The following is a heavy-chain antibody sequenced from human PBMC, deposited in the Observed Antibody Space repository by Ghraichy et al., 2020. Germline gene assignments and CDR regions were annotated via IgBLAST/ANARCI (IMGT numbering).Heavy chain of an antibody. V-gene: IGHV1-2*02. J-gene: IGHJ4*02. CDR2: INPNSGGT. Sequence: ASVKVSCKASGYTFTGYYMHWVRQAPGQGLEWMGWINPNSGGTNYAQKFQGRVTMTRDTSISTAYMELSRLRSDDTAVYYCARGVKAGMLYKYYFDYWGQGTLVTVSS. CDR1: GYTFTGYY. CDR3: ARGVKAGMLYKYYFDY. D-gene: IGHD2-8*01.